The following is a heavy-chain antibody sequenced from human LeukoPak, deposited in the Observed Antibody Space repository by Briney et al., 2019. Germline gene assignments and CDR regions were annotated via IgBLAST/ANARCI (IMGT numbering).Heavy chain of an antibody. V-gene: IGHV3-21*01. J-gene: IGHJ6*03. D-gene: IGHD1-7*01. Sequence: GGSLRLSCAASGFIFSSYSMNWVRQSPGKGLEWASSITSSSTFIYYADSVKGRFTVSRDNAKNSLYLRMNSLRVEDTAVYYCARSDGRQNYDSYYYYMDVWGKGTTVTVSS. CDR3: ARSDGRQNYDSYYYYMDV. CDR1: GFIFSSYS. CDR2: ITSSSTFI.